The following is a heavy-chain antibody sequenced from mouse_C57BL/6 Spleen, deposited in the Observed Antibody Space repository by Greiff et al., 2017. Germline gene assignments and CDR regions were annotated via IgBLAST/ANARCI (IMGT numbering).Heavy chain of an antibody. J-gene: IGHJ3*01. CDR3: ATIYYYGSSYGAY. D-gene: IGHD1-1*01. CDR2: IYPSDSET. V-gene: IGHV1-61*01. CDR1: VYTFTSYW. Sequence: QVQLQQSGAELVRPGSSVKLSCKASVYTFTSYWMDWVKQRPGQGLEWIGNIYPSDSETHYNQKFKDKATLTVDKSSSTAYMQLSSLTSEDSAVYYCATIYYYGSSYGAYWGQGTLVTVSA.